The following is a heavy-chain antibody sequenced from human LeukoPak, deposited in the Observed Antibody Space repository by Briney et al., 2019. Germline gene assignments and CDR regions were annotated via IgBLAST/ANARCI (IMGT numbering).Heavy chain of an antibody. CDR2: ISGSGDST. V-gene: IGHV3-23*01. Sequence: PGGSLRLSCAASGFTFSSYAMSWVRQAPGKGLEWVSAISGSGDSTYYADSVKGRFTISRDNCKNTLYLQMNSLRAEDTAVYDRAKDRIVGTVEYYFDYWGQGTLVTVSS. D-gene: IGHD1-26*01. CDR3: AKDRIVGTVEYYFDY. J-gene: IGHJ4*02. CDR1: GFTFSSYA.